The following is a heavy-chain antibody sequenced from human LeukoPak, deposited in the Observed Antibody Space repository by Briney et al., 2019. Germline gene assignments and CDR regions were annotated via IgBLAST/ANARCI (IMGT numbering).Heavy chain of an antibody. CDR1: GYTFTSYG. CDR2: ISAYNGNT. Sequence: GASVKVSCKASGYTFTSYGISWVRQAPGQGLEWMGWISAYNGNTNYAQKLQGRVTMTTDTSTSTAYMELRSLRSDDTAVYYCARVTAVAQLSYYYYMDVWGKGTTVTISS. J-gene: IGHJ6*03. D-gene: IGHD6-19*01. V-gene: IGHV1-18*01. CDR3: ARVTAVAQLSYYYYMDV.